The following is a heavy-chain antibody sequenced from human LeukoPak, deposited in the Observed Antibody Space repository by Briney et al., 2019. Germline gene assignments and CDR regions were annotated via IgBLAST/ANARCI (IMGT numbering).Heavy chain of an antibody. J-gene: IGHJ3*02. CDR3: AKDHPMIVIFDAFDI. V-gene: IGHV3-23*01. Sequence: GGSLRLSCAASGFTLSSYAMSWVRQAPGKGLEWVSTISSSGGSTYYADSVKGRFTISRDNSKNTLYLQMDSLRAEDTAVYYCAKDHPMIVIFDAFDIWGQGTMVTVSS. CDR1: GFTLSSYA. CDR2: ISSSGGST. D-gene: IGHD3-22*01.